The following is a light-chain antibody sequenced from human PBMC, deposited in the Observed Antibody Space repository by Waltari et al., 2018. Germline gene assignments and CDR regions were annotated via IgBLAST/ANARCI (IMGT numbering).Light chain of an antibody. CDR3: QQYGSSPRT. Sequence: EIVLTQSPGTLSLSPGERATLSCRASQSVSSSYLAWYQQKPGQAPRLLIYGASSRATVIPDRFSGSGSVTDFTRTISRLEPEDFAVYYCQQYGSSPRTFGQGTKLGIK. CDR1: QSVSSSY. J-gene: IGKJ2*01. V-gene: IGKV3-20*01. CDR2: GAS.